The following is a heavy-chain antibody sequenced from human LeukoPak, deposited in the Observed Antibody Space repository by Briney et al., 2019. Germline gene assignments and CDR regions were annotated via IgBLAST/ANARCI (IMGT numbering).Heavy chain of an antibody. V-gene: IGHV1-18*01. D-gene: IGHD2-21*02. CDR1: GYTFTSYG. CDR2: ISAYNGNT. Sequence: ASVKVSCKASGYTFTSYGISWVRQAPGQGIECIGWISAYNGNTNYAQKLQGRVTMTTDTSTSTAYVELRSLRSDDTAIYYCARDRGHIVVVTAIPYFDYWGQGTLVTVSS. J-gene: IGHJ4*02. CDR3: ARDRGHIVVVTAIPYFDY.